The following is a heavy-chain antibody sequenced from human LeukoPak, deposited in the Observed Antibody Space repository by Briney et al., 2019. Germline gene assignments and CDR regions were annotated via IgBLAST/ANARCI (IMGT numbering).Heavy chain of an antibody. CDR3: ARADRGYYIFDY. V-gene: IGHV1-2*02. J-gene: IGHJ4*02. CDR2: INPNSGGT. CDR1: GYTFTDYY. D-gene: IGHD4-17*01. Sequence: ASVKVSCKASGYTFTDYYMHWVRQAPGQGLEWMGWINPNSGGTNYAQSFQGRVTMTRDTSISTASMELSRLRFDDTAVYYCARADRGYYIFDYWSQGTLVTVSS.